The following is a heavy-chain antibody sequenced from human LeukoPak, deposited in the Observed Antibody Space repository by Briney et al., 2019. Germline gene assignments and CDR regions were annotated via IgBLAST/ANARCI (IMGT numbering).Heavy chain of an antibody. J-gene: IGHJ3*02. D-gene: IGHD3-22*01. V-gene: IGHV4-59*12. Sequence: SETLSLTCTVSGGSISSYYWSWIRQPPGKGLEWIGYIYYSGSTNYNPSLKSRVTISVDTSKNQFSLILTSVTAADTAVYYCARSHYYDSSRSLVAFDIWGQGTMVPVSS. CDR3: ARSHYYDSSRSLVAFDI. CDR1: GGSISSYY. CDR2: IYYSGST.